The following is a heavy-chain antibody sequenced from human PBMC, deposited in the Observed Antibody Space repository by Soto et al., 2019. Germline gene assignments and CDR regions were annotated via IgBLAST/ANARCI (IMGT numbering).Heavy chain of an antibody. D-gene: IGHD6-25*01. V-gene: IGHV1-69*01. CDR2: IMPVFHTT. Sequence: QVQLVQSGAEVKKPGSSVKVSCQASGGTFNNFAFTWVRQAPGQGLEWLGGIMPVFHTTNIAQTFQDRITVIADDSTKTVYMEMTSLRFDDTAVYYCATATISPVSATLYHYGMDVWGQGTTVTVSS. J-gene: IGHJ6*02. CDR3: ATATISPVSATLYHYGMDV. CDR1: GGTFNNFA.